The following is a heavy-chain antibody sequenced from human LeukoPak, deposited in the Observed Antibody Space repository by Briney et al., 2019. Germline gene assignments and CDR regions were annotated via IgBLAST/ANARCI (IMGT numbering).Heavy chain of an antibody. Sequence: PGGSLRLSCAASGFTFSDYYMSWIRQAPGKGLEWVSYISSSASTIYYADSVKGRFTTSRDNAKNSLYLQMNSLRAEDTAVYYCARGHYDFWSGYYSGRGYYYYYMDVWGKGTTVTVSS. CDR3: ARGHYDFWSGYYSGRGYYYYYMDV. D-gene: IGHD3-3*01. CDR2: ISSSASTI. J-gene: IGHJ6*03. V-gene: IGHV3-11*01. CDR1: GFTFSDYY.